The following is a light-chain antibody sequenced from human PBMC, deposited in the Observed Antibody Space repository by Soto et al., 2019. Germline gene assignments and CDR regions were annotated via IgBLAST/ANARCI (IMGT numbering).Light chain of an antibody. V-gene: IGKV3-20*01. CDR1: QSVSSTY. J-gene: IGKJ1*01. CDR2: DAS. CDR3: HQYASSPWT. Sequence: EIVLTQSPGTLSLSPGDRATLSCRASQSVSSTYLAWYQQKPGQAPRLLIYDASTRAAGIPDRFSGSGSGTGFTLTISRLEAEDFAVYYCHQYASSPWTFGQGAKVEIK.